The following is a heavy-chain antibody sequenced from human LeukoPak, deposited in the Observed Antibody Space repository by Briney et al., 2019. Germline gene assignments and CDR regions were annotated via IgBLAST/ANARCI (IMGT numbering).Heavy chain of an antibody. D-gene: IGHD3-9*01. J-gene: IGHJ4*02. V-gene: IGHV4-4*02. CDR2: IYHSGST. CDR3: ARRDTYDISPFDY. Sequence: SETLSLTCAVSGGPISSSNWWSWVRQPPGKGLEWIGEIYHSGSTNYNPSLKSRVTISVDKSKNQFSLKLSSVTAADTAVYYCARRDTYDISPFDYWGQGTLVTVSS. CDR1: GGPISSSNW.